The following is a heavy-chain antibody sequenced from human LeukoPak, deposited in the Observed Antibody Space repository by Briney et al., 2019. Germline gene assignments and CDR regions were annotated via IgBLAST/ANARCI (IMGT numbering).Heavy chain of an antibody. CDR3: AKEEYYYDSSGYSYYFDY. V-gene: IGHV3-23*01. Sequence: GGTLRLSCAASGFTFSSYGMSWVRQAPGKGLEWVSAISGSGGSTYYADSVKGRFTISRDNSKNTLYLQMNSLRAEDTAVYYCAKEEYYYDSSGYSYYFDYWGQGTLVTVSS. CDR2: ISGSGGST. J-gene: IGHJ4*02. CDR1: GFTFSSYG. D-gene: IGHD3-22*01.